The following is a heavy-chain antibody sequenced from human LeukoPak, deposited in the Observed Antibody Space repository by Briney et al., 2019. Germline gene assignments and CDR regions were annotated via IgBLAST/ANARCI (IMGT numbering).Heavy chain of an antibody. CDR1: GGSFIGFH. Sequence: SETLSLTCAVYGGSFIGFHWNWIRQPPGKGLEWIGDINHSGSTNYNPSLTSRVTISVDPSKNQFSLKLSSVTAADTAVYYCASGYSGYAEAAYWGQGTLVTVSS. D-gene: IGHD5-12*01. CDR3: ASGYSGYAEAAY. CDR2: INHSGST. J-gene: IGHJ4*02. V-gene: IGHV4-34*01.